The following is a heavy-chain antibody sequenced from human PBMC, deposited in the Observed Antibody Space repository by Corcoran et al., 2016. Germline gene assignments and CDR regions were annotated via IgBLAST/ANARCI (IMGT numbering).Heavy chain of an antibody. D-gene: IGHD5-12*01. V-gene: IGHV3-33*01. Sequence: QVQLVESGGGVVQSGRSLRLSCAASGFEFNTYAMHWVRQAPGKGLAWVAFIWSNGINKYYGDSVKGRFTISRDNSKNTHYLQMDSLRAEDTAVYYCAGDPPGSGYAFHIWGQGTMVTVSS. CDR3: AGDPPGSGYAFHI. CDR2: IWSNGINK. CDR1: GFEFNTYA. J-gene: IGHJ3*02.